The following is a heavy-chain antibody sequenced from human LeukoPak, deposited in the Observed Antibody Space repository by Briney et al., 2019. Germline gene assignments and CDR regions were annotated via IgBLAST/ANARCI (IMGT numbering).Heavy chain of an antibody. CDR1: GGSFSGYY. D-gene: IGHD3-9*01. J-gene: IGHJ4*02. V-gene: IGHV4-34*01. CDR2: INHSGST. Sequence: SETLSLTCAVYGGSFSGYYWSWIRQPPGKGLEWIGEINHSGSTNYNPSLKSRVTISVDTSKNQFSLKLSSVTDADTAVYYCASTPPAKYYDILTGYGYWGQGTLVTVSS. CDR3: ASTPPAKYYDILTGYGY.